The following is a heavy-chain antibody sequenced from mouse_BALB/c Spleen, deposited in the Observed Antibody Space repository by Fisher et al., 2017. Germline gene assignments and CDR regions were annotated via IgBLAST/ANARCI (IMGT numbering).Heavy chain of an antibody. V-gene: IGHV5-12-1*01. J-gene: IGHJ4*01. Sequence: RFTISRDNAKNTLYLQMSSLKSEDTAMYYCARQGPSTIGTRYYAMDYWGQGTSVTVSS. CDR3: ARQGPSTIGTRYYAMDY. D-gene: IGHD2-14*01.